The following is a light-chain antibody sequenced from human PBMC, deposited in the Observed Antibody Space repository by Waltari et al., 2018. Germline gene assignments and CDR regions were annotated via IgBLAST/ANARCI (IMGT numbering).Light chain of an antibody. CDR3: CSYAGTTSWL. V-gene: IGLV2-23*02. CDR2: EVN. CDR1: RSDVGDYNL. J-gene: IGLJ3*02. Sequence: QSALTQPASVSGSPGQSITISCPGTRSDVGDYNLVSWYQQHAGQVPKLIIYEVNKRPSGFSTRFSGSRSGNTASLTISGLQAEDEATYFCCSYAGTTSWLFGGGTKVTVL.